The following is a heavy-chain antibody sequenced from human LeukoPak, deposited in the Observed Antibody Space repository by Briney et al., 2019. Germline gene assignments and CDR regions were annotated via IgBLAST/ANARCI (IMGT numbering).Heavy chain of an antibody. J-gene: IGHJ6*02. CDR1: GYTFTNHA. Sequence: GASVKVSCKASGYTFTNHAMNWVRQAPGQGLEWMGGIIPIFGTANYAQKFQGRVTITADESTSTAYMELSSLRSEDTAVYYRARSDPRWSNYYYYGMDVWGQGTTVTVSS. CDR2: IIPIFGTA. V-gene: IGHV1-69*13. CDR3: ARSDPRWSNYYYYGMDV. D-gene: IGHD2-8*01.